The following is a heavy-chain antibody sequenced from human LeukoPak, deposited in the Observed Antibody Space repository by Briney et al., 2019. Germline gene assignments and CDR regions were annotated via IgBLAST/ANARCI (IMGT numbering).Heavy chain of an antibody. CDR1: GGSISSYY. J-gene: IGHJ4*02. CDR3: ARAYGSYSFDY. V-gene: IGHV4-59*01. Sequence: SETLSLTCTVSGGSISSYYWNWIRQPPGKGLEWVGYGSYSGSTDYNPSLKSRVTISVDTSKNQFSLKLSSVTAADTAVYYCARAYGSYSFDYWGQGTLVTVSS. CDR2: GSYSGST. D-gene: IGHD1-26*01.